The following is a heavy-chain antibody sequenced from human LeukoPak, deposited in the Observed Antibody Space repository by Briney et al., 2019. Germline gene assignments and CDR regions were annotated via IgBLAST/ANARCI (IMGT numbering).Heavy chain of an antibody. Sequence: PGGSLRLSCAASGFTFSSYWMSWVRQAPGKGLEWVANIKQDGSEKYYVDSVKGRFTISRDNAKNSLYLQMNSLRAEDTAVYYCASYSGYDYFDYWGQGTLVTVSS. CDR3: ASYSGYDYFDY. J-gene: IGHJ4*02. CDR2: IKQDGSEK. CDR1: GFTFSSYW. D-gene: IGHD5-12*01. V-gene: IGHV3-7*01.